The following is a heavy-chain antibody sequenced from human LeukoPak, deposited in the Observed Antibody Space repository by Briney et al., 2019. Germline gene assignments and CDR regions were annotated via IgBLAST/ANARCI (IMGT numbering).Heavy chain of an antibody. CDR2: ISYDGSNK. CDR3: ARTLIEYSVSSCYFDY. J-gene: IGHJ4*02. CDR1: AFTYTKHA. Sequence: PGGSLRLSCAASAFTYTKHAMHWVRQAPGKGLEWVAVISYDGSNKKYADSVKGRFTISRDNSKNTLYLQMNSLRAEDTAVYYCARTLIEYSVSSCYFDYWGQGTLVTVSS. D-gene: IGHD6-6*01. V-gene: IGHV3-30*04.